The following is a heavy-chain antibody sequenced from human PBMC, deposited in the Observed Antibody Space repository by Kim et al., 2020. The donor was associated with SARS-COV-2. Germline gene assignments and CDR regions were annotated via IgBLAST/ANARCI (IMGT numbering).Heavy chain of an antibody. D-gene: IGHD2-8*01. CDR2: IYYSGRT. J-gene: IGHJ5*02. CDR3: VRDTMDYPNWFDP. Sequence: SETLSLTCTVSGDSISRGNYYWTWIRQRPGKGLEWLGYIYYSGRTYYNSSLKSRLTISIDTSKNQFYLDLTSVTAADTAIYYCVRDTMDYPNWFDPWGKGTQVTVSS. V-gene: IGHV4-31*03. CDR1: GDSISRGNYY.